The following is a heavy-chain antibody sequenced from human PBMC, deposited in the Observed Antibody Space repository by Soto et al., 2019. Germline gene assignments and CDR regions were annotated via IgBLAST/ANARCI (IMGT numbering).Heavy chain of an antibody. J-gene: IGHJ4*02. Sequence: EVQLLESGGGLVQPGGSLRLSCAASGFTFSTYAMTWVRQAPGKGLEWVSAISGSGAGTYYADSVKGRFTISRDNSKNTLYLQMNSLRAEDTDVYYCANYLTAVGATSPFDYWGQGTLVTVSS. D-gene: IGHD1-26*01. CDR3: ANYLTAVGATSPFDY. CDR1: GFTFSTYA. V-gene: IGHV3-23*01. CDR2: ISGSGAGT.